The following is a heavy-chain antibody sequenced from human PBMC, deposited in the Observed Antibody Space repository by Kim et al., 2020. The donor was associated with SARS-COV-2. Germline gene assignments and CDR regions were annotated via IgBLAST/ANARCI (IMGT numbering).Heavy chain of an antibody. CDR3: ARDLRGYYDSSASPYFDL. V-gene: IGHV4-59*13. D-gene: IGHD3-22*01. Sequence: SETLSLTCTVSGGSISSYYWSWIRQPPGKGLEWIGYIYYSGSTNYNPSLKSRVTISVDTSKNQFSLKLSSVTAADTAVYYCARDLRGYYDSSASPYFDLWGRGTLVTVSS. CDR2: IYYSGST. J-gene: IGHJ2*01. CDR1: GGSISSYY.